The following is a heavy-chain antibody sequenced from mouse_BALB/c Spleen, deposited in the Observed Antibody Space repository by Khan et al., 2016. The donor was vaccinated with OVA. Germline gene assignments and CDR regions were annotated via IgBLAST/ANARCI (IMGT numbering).Heavy chain of an antibody. Sequence: VQLQQPGAELAKPGASVKMSCKASGYTFTTYWMHWVKQRPGQGLEWIGYINPTSGYTDYNEKFKDRATLSADKSSSTAYMQLSSLTSEDSAVYYGTRDRIDYWGQGTTLTVSS. V-gene: IGHV1-7*01. CDR3: TRDRIDY. CDR1: GYTFTTYW. CDR2: INPTSGYT. J-gene: IGHJ2*01.